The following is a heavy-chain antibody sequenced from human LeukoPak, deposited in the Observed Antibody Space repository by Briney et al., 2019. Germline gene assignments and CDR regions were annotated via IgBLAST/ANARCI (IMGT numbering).Heavy chain of an antibody. CDR1: GYSFTSYW. CDR2: IYPGDSDT. Sequence: GESLKISCKGSGYSFTSYWIGWVRQMPGKGLEWMGIIYPGDSDTRYSPSFQGQVTISADKSTSTAYLQWSSLQASHTAMYYCARATYYYGSGGYPFDYWGQGTLVTVSS. V-gene: IGHV5-51*01. D-gene: IGHD3-10*01. J-gene: IGHJ4*02. CDR3: ARATYYYGSGGYPFDY.